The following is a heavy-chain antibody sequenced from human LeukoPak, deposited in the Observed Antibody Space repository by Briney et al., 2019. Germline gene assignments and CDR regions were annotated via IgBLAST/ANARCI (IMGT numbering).Heavy chain of an antibody. J-gene: IGHJ6*02. CDR2: IYYSGST. CDR3: ARTVVPAAIRVSYYYYGMDV. D-gene: IGHD2-2*02. V-gene: IGHV4-59*08. CDR1: GGSISSCY. Sequence: SETLSLTCTVSGGSISSCYWSWIRQPPGKGLEWIGYIYYSGSTNYNPSLKSRVTISVDTSKNQFSLKLSSVTAADTAVYYCARTVVPAAIRVSYYYYGMDVWGQGTTVTVSS.